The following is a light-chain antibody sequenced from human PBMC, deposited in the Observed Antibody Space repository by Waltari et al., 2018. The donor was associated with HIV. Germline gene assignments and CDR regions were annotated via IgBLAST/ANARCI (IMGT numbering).Light chain of an antibody. V-gene: IGLV2-14*01. Sequence: QSALTQPASVSGSPGQSISISCTGTSSDVGGYKFVSWYQQHPGKAPKLMIYDVSKRPSGVSKRFSGSKSGNTASLTISGLQAEDEADYYCSSYTSTYVFGTGTKVTVL. CDR2: DVS. J-gene: IGLJ1*01. CDR1: SSDVGGYKF. CDR3: SSYTSTYV.